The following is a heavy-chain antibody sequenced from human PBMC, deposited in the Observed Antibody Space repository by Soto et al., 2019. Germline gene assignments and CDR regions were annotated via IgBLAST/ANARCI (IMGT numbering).Heavy chain of an antibody. Sequence: PSETLSLTCTVSGGSISSSSNYYWGWIRQPPGKGLEWIGSIYYSGNTYYNPSLKSRVTLSVDTSKNQFSLKVSGVSAADTAVYYCATSQKGYNWNYFDHWGQGALVTAPQ. J-gene: IGHJ4*02. CDR3: ATSQKGYNWNYFDH. CDR2: IYYSGNT. D-gene: IGHD1-20*01. CDR1: GGSISSSSNYY. V-gene: IGHV4-39*01.